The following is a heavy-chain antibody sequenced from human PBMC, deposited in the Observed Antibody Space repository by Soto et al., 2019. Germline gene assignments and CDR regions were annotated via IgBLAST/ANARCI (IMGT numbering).Heavy chain of an antibody. CDR3: ARGGYSGGYRLAFDI. CDR2: ISAYNGNT. D-gene: IGHD1-26*01. J-gene: IGHJ3*02. V-gene: IGHV1-18*01. CDR1: GYTFTSYG. Sequence: QVQLVQSGAEVKKPGASVKVSCKASGYTFTSYGISWVRQAPGQGLEWMGWISAYNGNTNYAQKLQGRVTMTTDTSTRTAYREWRSMRSDDTAVYYCARGGYSGGYRLAFDIWGQGTMVTVSS.